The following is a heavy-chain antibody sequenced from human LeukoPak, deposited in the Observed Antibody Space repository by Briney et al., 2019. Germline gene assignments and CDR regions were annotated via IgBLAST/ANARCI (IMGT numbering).Heavy chain of an antibody. D-gene: IGHD4-23*01. CDR3: ARGARWYDAFDI. CDR1: GYTFTSYD. V-gene: IGHV1-8*03. CDR2: MNPNSGNT. J-gene: IGHJ3*02. Sequence: ASVKVSCKASGYTFTSYDIDWVRQATGQGLEWMGWMNPNSGNTGYAQKFQGRVTITRNTSISTAYMELSSLRSEDTAVYYCARGARWYDAFDIWGQGTMVTVSS.